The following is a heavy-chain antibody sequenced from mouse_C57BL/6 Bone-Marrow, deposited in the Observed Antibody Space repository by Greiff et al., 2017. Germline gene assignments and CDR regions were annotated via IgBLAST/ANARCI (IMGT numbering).Heavy chain of an antibody. CDR3: ARGDYYGSSYNYFDY. Sequence: VQLKESGPELVKPGASVKISCKASGYTFTDYYMNWVKQSHGKSLEWIGDINPNNGGTSYNQKFKGKATLTVDKSSSTAYMELRSLTSEDSAVYYCARGDYYGSSYNYFDYWGQGTTLTVSS. D-gene: IGHD1-1*01. J-gene: IGHJ2*01. CDR2: INPNNGGT. CDR1: GYTFTDYY. V-gene: IGHV1-26*01.